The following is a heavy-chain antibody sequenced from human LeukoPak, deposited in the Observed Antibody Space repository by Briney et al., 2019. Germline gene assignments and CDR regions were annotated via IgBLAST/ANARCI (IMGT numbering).Heavy chain of an antibody. CDR2: IYSGGST. CDR3: ARDRRHSSGWYGGFDY. D-gene: IGHD6-19*01. J-gene: IGHJ4*02. CDR1: GFTVSSNY. Sequence: GGSLRLSCAASGFTVSSNYMSWVRQAPGKGLEWVSVIYSGGSTYYADSVKGRFTISRDNPKNTLYLQMNSLRAEDTAVYYCARDRRHSSGWYGGFDYWGQGTLVTVSS. V-gene: IGHV3-66*02.